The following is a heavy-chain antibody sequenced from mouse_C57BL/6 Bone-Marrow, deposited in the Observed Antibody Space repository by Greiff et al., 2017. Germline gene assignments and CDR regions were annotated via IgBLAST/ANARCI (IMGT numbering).Heavy chain of an antibody. Sequence: QVQLQQPGAELVMPGASVKLSCKASGYTFTSYWMHWVKQRPGQGLEWIGEIDPSDSYTHYNQKVKGKSTLTVAKASITAYMQLSSLTSEDAAVYDCASEWVLNPFFDYWGQGTRLTVSA. CDR1: GYTFTSYW. CDR3: ASEWVLNPFFDY. CDR2: IDPSDSYT. D-gene: IGHD1-1*01. J-gene: IGHJ2*03. V-gene: IGHV1-69*01.